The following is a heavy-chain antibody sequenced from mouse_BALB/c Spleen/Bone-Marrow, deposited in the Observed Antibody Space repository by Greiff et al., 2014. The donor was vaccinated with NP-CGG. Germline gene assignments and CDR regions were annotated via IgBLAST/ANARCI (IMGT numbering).Heavy chain of an antibody. CDR1: GYSFTGYY. CDR3: ARSTATGFAY. J-gene: IGHJ3*01. Sequence: DVQLQESGPDLVKPGASVKISCKASGYSFTGYYMHWVKQSHGKSLEWIGRVNPNNGDISYNQKFKGKAILTVDKSSSTAYMELRSLTSEYSVVYYCARSTATGFAYWGQGTLVTASA. V-gene: IGHV1-26*01. CDR2: VNPNNGDI. D-gene: IGHD1-2*01.